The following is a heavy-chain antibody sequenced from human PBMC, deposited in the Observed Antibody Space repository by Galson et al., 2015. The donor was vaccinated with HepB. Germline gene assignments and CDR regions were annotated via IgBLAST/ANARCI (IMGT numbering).Heavy chain of an antibody. D-gene: IGHD1-1*01. CDR1: GYNFINYG. V-gene: IGHV1-18*01. CDR3: TRARYGTSPPDY. Sequence: SVKVSCKASGYNFINYGITWVRQAPGQGLEWMGWISGYNANTNYAQKFQGRVTMTTDTSSSTAYMELRSLRSDDTAVYYCTRARYGTSPPDYWGQGTLVTVSS. J-gene: IGHJ4*02. CDR2: ISGYNANT.